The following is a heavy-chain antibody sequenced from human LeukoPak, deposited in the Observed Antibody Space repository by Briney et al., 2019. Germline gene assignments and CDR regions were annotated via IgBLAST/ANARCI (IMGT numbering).Heavy chain of an antibody. CDR1: GFTFSSYA. J-gene: IGHJ4*02. D-gene: IGHD6-13*01. Sequence: GGSLRLSCAASGFTFSSYAMSWVRQAPGKGLEWVLAISGSGDSTYYGDSVKGRFTISRDNSKNTLYLQMNSLRAEDTAVYYCAKTRPLDSSSWSHGDYWGQGTLVTVSS. CDR2: ISGSGDST. V-gene: IGHV3-23*01. CDR3: AKTRPLDSSSWSHGDY.